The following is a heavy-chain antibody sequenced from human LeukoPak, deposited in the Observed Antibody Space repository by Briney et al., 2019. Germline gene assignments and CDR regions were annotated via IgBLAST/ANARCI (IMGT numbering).Heavy chain of an antibody. CDR3: ARDSGTQGPYYYGLDV. D-gene: IGHD1-7*01. CDR2: ISSGGGTT. J-gene: IGHJ6*02. Sequence: GGSLRLSRAASGSTLSNSWMHWVRQVPGKGLVWVSRISSGGGTTNYAASVKGRFTISRDNAKSTLYLQMNSLSPEDTALYYCARDSGTQGPYYYGLDVWGQGTTVTVSS. V-gene: IGHV3-74*01. CDR1: GSTLSNSW.